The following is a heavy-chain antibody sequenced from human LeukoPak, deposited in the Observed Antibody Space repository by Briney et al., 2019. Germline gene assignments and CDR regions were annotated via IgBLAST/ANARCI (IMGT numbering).Heavy chain of an antibody. CDR2: ISAYNGNT. D-gene: IGHD2-2*01. CDR3: ARAGDIVVVAVAGAGYYYMDV. CDR1: GYTFTSYG. V-gene: IGHV1-18*01. J-gene: IGHJ6*03. Sequence: ASVKVSCEASGYTFTSYGISWVRPAPGQGLEWMGWISAYNGNTDYAQKYQGRVSMTIDTSTSTAYTELRSLRSDDTAGYHCARAGDIVVVAVAGAGYYYMDVWGKGTTVTVSS.